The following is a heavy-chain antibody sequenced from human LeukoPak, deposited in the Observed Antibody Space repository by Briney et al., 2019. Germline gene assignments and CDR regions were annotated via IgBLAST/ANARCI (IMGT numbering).Heavy chain of an antibody. CDR3: AKAGYCATAGCPDYYYMDV. V-gene: IGHV3-30*02. Sequence: GGSLRLSCAASGFTFSSYAMHWVRQAPGKGLEWVSFIRYDGSNKFYADSVKGRFTISRDTSKNTLYLQMNSLSTEDSAMYYCAKAGYCATAGCPDYYYMDVWGRGTTVTVSS. D-gene: IGHD2-8*01. J-gene: IGHJ6*03. CDR2: IRYDGSNK. CDR1: GFTFSSYA.